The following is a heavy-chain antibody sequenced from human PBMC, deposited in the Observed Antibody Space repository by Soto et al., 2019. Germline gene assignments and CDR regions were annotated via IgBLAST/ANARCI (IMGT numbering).Heavy chain of an antibody. Sequence: SVKVSCKASGGTFSSYAISWVRQAPGQGLEWMGGIIPIFGTANYAQKFQGRVTITADESTSTAYMELSSLRSEDTAVYYCERVVSYGPDYYFDYWGQGTLVTVSS. D-gene: IGHD5-18*01. CDR1: GGTFSSYA. J-gene: IGHJ4*02. V-gene: IGHV1-69*13. CDR2: IIPIFGTA. CDR3: ERVVSYGPDYYFDY.